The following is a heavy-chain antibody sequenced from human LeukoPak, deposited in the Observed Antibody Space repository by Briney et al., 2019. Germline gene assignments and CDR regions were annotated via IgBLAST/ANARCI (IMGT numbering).Heavy chain of an antibody. Sequence: GGSLRLSCAASGFTFSNLWISWVRQAPGKGLKWVANIKQDGSEKYYVDSVKGRFTISRDNAQNSLYLQMNSLRAEDTAIYYCATSTAAAGTDWGQGTLVTVSS. D-gene: IGHD6-13*01. CDR1: GFTFSNLW. J-gene: IGHJ4*02. CDR2: IKQDGSEK. V-gene: IGHV3-7*03. CDR3: ATSTAAAGTD.